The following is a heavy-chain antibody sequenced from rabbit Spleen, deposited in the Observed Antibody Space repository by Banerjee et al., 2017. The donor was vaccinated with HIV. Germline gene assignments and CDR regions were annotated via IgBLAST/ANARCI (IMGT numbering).Heavy chain of an antibody. CDR1: GFDFSSYY. D-gene: IGHD6-1*01. J-gene: IGHJ4*01. Sequence: QLKETGGGLVQPGGSLTLSCKASGFDFSSYYMSWVRQAPGKGLEWIGIIYAGKGSTDYASWVNGRFTISSDNAQNTVDLQMNSLTAADTATYFCAREPYYTYGYAVYAYSREYYFNLWGQGTLVTVS. CDR3: AREPYYTYGYAVYAYSREYYFNL. V-gene: IGHV1S7*01. CDR2: IYAGKGST.